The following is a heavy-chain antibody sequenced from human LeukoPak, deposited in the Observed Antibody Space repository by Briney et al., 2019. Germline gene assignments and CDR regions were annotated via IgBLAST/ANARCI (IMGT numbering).Heavy chain of an antibody. CDR3: ANYKRGPSYFFDS. CDR1: GFTFSSYA. J-gene: IGHJ4*02. V-gene: IGHV3-23*01. CDR2: ITSGGDT. D-gene: IGHD3-10*01. Sequence: PGGSLRLSCAASGFTFSSYAMTRVRQAPGKGLEWVSVITSGGDTYYADSLKGRFTISRDNSKNTLYLQMDSLRAEDTAVYYCANYKRGPSYFFDSWGQGTLVTVSS.